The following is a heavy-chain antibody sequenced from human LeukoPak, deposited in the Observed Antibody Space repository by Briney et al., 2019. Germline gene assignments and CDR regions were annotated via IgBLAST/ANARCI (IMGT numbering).Heavy chain of an antibody. CDR1: GYTFTGYY. CDR2: INPNSGGT. J-gene: IGHJ4*02. Sequence: ASVKVSCKASGYTFTGYYMHWVRQAPGQGLEWMGWINPNSGGTNYAQKFQGRVTMTRDTSISTAYMELSRLRSDDTAVYYCARAHSSGWYAFDYWGQGTLVTVSS. CDR3: ARAHSSGWYAFDY. V-gene: IGHV1-2*02. D-gene: IGHD6-19*01.